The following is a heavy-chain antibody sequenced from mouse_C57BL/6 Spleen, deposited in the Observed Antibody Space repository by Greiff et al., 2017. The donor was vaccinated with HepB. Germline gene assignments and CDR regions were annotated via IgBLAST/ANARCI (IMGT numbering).Heavy chain of an antibody. CDR3: TRVRGDAYYFDY. J-gene: IGHJ2*01. CDR2: ISSGGDYI. Sequence: EVMLVESGEGLVKPGGSLKLSCAASGFTFSSYAMSWVRQTPEKRLEWVAYISSGGDYIYYADTVKGRFTISRDNARNTLYLQMSSLKSEDTAMYYCTRVRGDAYYFDYWGQGTTLTVSS. V-gene: IGHV5-9-1*02. CDR1: GFTFSSYA.